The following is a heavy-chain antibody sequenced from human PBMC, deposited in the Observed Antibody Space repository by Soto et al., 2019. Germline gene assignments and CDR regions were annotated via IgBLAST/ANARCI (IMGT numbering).Heavy chain of an antibody. CDR1: GFTFTRYS. Sequence: GGSLRLSFAASGFTFTRYSMNWVRQAPGKGLEWVSSISSTTNYIYYGDSMKGRFTIPRDNAKNSLYLEMNSLRAEDTAVYYCARESEDLTSNFDYWGQGTLVTVSS. CDR3: ARESEDLTSNFDY. J-gene: IGHJ4*02. V-gene: IGHV3-21*06. CDR2: ISSTTNYI.